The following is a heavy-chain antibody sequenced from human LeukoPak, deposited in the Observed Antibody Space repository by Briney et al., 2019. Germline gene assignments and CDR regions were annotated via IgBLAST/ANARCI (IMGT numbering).Heavy chain of an antibody. Sequence: GGSLRLSCAASGFTFSSYGMHWVRQAPGKGLEWVAFIRYDGSNKYYADSVKGRFTISRDNAKNSLYLQMNSLRAEDTAVYYCASPVRGVDPYYYDSSGSGDAFDIWGQGTMVTVSS. CDR3: ASPVRGVDPYYYDSSGSGDAFDI. D-gene: IGHD3-22*01. CDR2: IRYDGSNK. V-gene: IGHV3-30*02. CDR1: GFTFSSYG. J-gene: IGHJ3*02.